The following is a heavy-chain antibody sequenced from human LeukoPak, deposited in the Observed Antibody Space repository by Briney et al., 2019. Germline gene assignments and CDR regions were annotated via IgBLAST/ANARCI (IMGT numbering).Heavy chain of an antibody. J-gene: IGHJ4*02. Sequence: ASVKVSCKASGYTFSSYGISWVRQAPGQGLEWMGWITTYNGNTYYAQNLQGRVTMTTDTSTSTAYMELRSLRSDDTAVYYCARDQGFIVATIQTADDFDYWGQGTLVTVSS. D-gene: IGHD5-12*01. CDR3: ARDQGFIVATIQTADDFDY. CDR1: GYTFSSYG. CDR2: ITTYNGNT. V-gene: IGHV1-18*01.